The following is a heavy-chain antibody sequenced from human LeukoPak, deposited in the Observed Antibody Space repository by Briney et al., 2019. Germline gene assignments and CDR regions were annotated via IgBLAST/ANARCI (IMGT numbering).Heavy chain of an antibody. J-gene: IGHJ4*02. CDR3: AKVERIVVVPAAIDN. CDR2: ISYDGSNK. V-gene: IGHV3-30*18. D-gene: IGHD2-2*01. Sequence: PGGSLRLSCAASGFTFSSYGMHWVRQAPGKGLEWVAVISYDGSNKYYADSVKGRFTISRDNSKNTLYLQMNSLRAEDTAVYYCAKVERIVVVPAAIDNWGQGTLVTVSP. CDR1: GFTFSSYG.